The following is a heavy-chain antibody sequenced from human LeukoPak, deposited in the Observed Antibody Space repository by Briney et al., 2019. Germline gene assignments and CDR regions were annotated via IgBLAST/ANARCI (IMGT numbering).Heavy chain of an antibody. J-gene: IGHJ4*02. Sequence: PGGSLRLSCAASGFGFSSYGMHWVRQAPGKGLEWVAFIRYDGRNTYYADSVKGRFTISRDNSKNTLYLQMNSLRVEDTAIYYCAKDHSSHYYYHFDHWGQGTLVTVSS. CDR2: IRYDGRNT. D-gene: IGHD3-22*01. CDR3: AKDHSSHYYYHFDH. V-gene: IGHV3-30*02. CDR1: GFGFSSYG.